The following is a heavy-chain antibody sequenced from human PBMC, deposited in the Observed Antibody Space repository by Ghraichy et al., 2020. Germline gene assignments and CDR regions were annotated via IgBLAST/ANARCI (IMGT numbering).Heavy chain of an antibody. CDR1: GYTFTGYY. CDR2: INPNSGGT. V-gene: IGHV1-2*02. CDR3: ATGQRATVSWGFDY. D-gene: IGHD4-17*01. J-gene: IGHJ4*02. Sequence: ASVKVSCKASGYTFTGYYMHWVRQAPGQGLEWMGWINPNSGGTNYAQKFQGRVTMTRDTSISTAYMEMSSLRSEDTAVYYCATGQRATVSWGFDYWGQGTLVTVSS.